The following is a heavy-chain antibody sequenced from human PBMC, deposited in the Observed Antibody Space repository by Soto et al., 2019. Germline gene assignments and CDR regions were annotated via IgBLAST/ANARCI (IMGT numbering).Heavy chain of an antibody. CDR2: IYYSGST. D-gene: IGHD3-10*01. V-gene: IGHV4-59*08. CDR3: ARHHDGAGSTYFDY. Sequence: PSETLSLTCTVSGGSISSYYWSWIRQPPGKGLEWIGYIYYSGSTNYNPSLKSRVTISVDTSKNQFSLKLNSMTAADTAVYYCARHHDGAGSTYFDYWGQGTLVTVSS. CDR1: GGSISSYY. J-gene: IGHJ4*02.